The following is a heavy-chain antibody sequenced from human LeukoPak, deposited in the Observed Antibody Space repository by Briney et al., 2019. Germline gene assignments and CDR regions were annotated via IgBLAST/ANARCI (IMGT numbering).Heavy chain of an antibody. CDR1: GGSISSYY. CDR2: IYYSGST. Sequence: PSETLSLTCTVSGGSISSYYWSWIRQPPGKGLEWIGYIYYSGSTNYNPSLKSRVTISVDTSKNQFSLKLSSVTAADTAVYYCAIFRRGYSYGYEAFDIWGQGTMVTVSS. V-gene: IGHV4-59*01. J-gene: IGHJ3*02. CDR3: AIFRRGYSYGYEAFDI. D-gene: IGHD5-18*01.